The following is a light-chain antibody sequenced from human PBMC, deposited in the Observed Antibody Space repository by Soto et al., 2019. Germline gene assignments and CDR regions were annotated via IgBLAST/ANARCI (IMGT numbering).Light chain of an antibody. CDR2: DAS. CDR1: QSCRNS. CDR3: LCYITYPWT. Sequence: DLQMTQSPSTLSASVGDRVTITCRASQSCRNSLAWYQQKAGKAPTLLIYDASTLQSGVPSRFSGSGSGTEFSITISSLQPEDFATYYCLCYITYPWTFGQGTKVEIK. V-gene: IGKV1-5*01. J-gene: IGKJ1*01.